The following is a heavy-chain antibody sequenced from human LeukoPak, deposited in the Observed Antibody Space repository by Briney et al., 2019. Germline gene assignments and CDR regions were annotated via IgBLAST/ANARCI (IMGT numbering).Heavy chain of an antibody. CDR2: IYHSGST. CDR3: VTGSDYGYYYYYMDV. D-gene: IGHD4-17*01. V-gene: IGHV4-38-2*02. CDR1: GYSISSGYY. J-gene: IGHJ6*03. Sequence: SETLSLTCTVPGYSISSGYYRGWIRQPPGKGLEWIGSIYHSGSTYYNPSLKSRVTISVDTSKNQFSLKLSSVTAADTAVYYCVTGSDYGYYYYYMDVWGKGTTVTVSS.